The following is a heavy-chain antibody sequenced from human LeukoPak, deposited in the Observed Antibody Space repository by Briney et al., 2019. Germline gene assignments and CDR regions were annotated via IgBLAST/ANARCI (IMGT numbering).Heavy chain of an antibody. CDR2: IYYSGST. J-gene: IGHJ4*02. D-gene: IGHD6-6*01. CDR3: ARSTSSSEFPFDY. V-gene: IGHV4-31*03. Sequence: SETLSLTCTVSGGSISSGGYYWSWIRQHPGKGLEWIGYIYYSGSTYYNPSLKSRVTISVVTSKNQFSLKLSSVTAADTAVYYCARSTSSSEFPFDYWGQGTLVTVSS. CDR1: GGSISSGGYY.